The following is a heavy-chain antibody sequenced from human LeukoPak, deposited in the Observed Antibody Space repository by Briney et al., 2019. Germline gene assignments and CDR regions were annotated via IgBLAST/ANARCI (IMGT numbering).Heavy chain of an antibody. CDR2: INPRSGGT. J-gene: IGHJ5*02. CDR3: ARGATAQYFDP. D-gene: IGHD5-12*01. CDR1: GHTFTDYY. V-gene: IGHV1-2*02. Sequence: GASVKLSCKASGHTFTDYYIHWVRQAPGQGLEWMGWINPRSGGTNSAQRFRGRVTMTRDTSIDTAYMELSRLTSDDTAVYYCARGATAQYFDPWGQGTLVTVSS.